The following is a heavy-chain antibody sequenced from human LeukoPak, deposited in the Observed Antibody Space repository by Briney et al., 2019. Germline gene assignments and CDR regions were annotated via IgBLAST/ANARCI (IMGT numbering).Heavy chain of an antibody. Sequence: GGSLRLSCVASGFTFSHYWMSWVRQAPEEGLEWVANLRQDGGVVYYAASLRGRFTVCRDYAKNSLYLQMNALGVEDTAVYCCARAPWTGSSYKMDVWGQGTMVTVSS. CDR1: GFTFSHYW. V-gene: IGHV3-7*01. CDR2: LRQDGGVV. J-gene: IGHJ6*02. CDR3: ARAPWTGSSYKMDV. D-gene: IGHD6-6*01.